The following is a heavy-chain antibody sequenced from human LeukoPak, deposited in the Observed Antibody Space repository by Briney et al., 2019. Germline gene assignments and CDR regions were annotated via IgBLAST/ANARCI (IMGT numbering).Heavy chain of an antibody. D-gene: IGHD2-8*01. V-gene: IGHV3-7*01. Sequence: PGGSLRLSCIASGFTFSDYWMSWVRQAPGKGLEWVAKIKPDGSEKHYVDSVKGRFSISRDNAKKSLYLQMNSLRVEDTAVYYCGRGGSQRVSSWGQGTLVTVSS. J-gene: IGHJ4*02. CDR1: GFTFSDYW. CDR3: GRGGSQRVSS. CDR2: IKPDGSEK.